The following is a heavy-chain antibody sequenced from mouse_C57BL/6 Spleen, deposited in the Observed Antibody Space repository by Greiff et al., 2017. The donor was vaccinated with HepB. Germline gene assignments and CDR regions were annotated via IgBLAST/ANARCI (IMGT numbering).Heavy chain of an antibody. V-gene: IGHV3-6*01. CDR2: ISYDGSN. D-gene: IGHD2-3*01. CDR1: GYSITSGYY. CDR3: ARMFYDGSPDV. J-gene: IGHJ1*03. Sequence: EVHLVESGPGLVKPSQSLSLTCSVTGYSITSGYYWNWIRQFPGNKLEWMGYISYDGSNNYNPSLKNRISITRDTSKNQFFLKLNSVTTEDTATYYCARMFYDGSPDVWGTGTTVTVSS.